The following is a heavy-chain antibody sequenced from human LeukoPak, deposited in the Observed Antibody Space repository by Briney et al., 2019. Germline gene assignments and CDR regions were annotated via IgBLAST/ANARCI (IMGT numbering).Heavy chain of an antibody. CDR1: GYTFTSYY. CDR2: INPSGGST. J-gene: IGHJ3*02. D-gene: IGHD3-22*01. CDR3: AATDSSGYYWVRAFDI. V-gene: IGHV1-46*01. Sequence: ASVKVSCKASGYTFTSYYMHWVRQAPGQGLEWMGIINPSGGSTSYAQKFQGKVTMTRDMATSTVYMELSSPRSEDTAVYYCAATDSSGYYWVRAFDIWGQGTMVTVSS.